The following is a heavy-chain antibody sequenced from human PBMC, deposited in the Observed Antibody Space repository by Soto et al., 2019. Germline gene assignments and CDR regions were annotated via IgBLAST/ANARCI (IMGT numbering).Heavy chain of an antibody. V-gene: IGHV3-23*01. CDR2: ISGSGGST. CDR1: GFTFSSYA. D-gene: IGHD6-19*01. Sequence: EVQLLESGGGLVQPGGSLRLSCAASGFTFSSYAMSWDRQAPGKGLEWVSAISGSGGSTYYADSVKGRFTISRDNSKNTLYLQMNSLRAEDTAVYYCAKDQDGSGWPRHFDYWGQGTLVTVSS. J-gene: IGHJ4*02. CDR3: AKDQDGSGWPRHFDY.